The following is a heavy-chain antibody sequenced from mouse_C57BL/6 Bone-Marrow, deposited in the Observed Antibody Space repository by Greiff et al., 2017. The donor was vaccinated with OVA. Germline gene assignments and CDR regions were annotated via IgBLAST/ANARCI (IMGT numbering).Heavy chain of an antibody. CDR3: ATYYYGSSKDYAMDY. CDR1: GFTFSSYT. CDR2: ISGGGGNT. V-gene: IGHV5-9*01. D-gene: IGHD1-1*01. Sequence: EVQLVESGGGLVKPGGSLKLSCAASGFTFSSYTMSWVRQTPEKRLEWVATISGGGGNTYYPDSVKGRFTISRDNAKNTLYLQMSSLRSEDTALYYCATYYYGSSKDYAMDYWGQGTSVTVSS. J-gene: IGHJ4*01.